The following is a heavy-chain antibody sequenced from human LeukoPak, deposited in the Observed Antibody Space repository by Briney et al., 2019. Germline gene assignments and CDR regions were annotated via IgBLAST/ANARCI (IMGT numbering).Heavy chain of an antibody. CDR3: ARYAPGPGGKFDY. CDR2: VTGSGDHST. CDR1: GFTFSSYA. Sequence: PGGSLRLSCAASGFTFSSYAMSWVRQAPGKGLEWASSVTGSGDHSTYYTDSVKGRFTISRDNSKNTLYLQMNSLRSDDTAVYYCARYAPGPGGKFDYWGQGTLVTVSS. D-gene: IGHD2-2*01. V-gene: IGHV3-23*01. J-gene: IGHJ4*02.